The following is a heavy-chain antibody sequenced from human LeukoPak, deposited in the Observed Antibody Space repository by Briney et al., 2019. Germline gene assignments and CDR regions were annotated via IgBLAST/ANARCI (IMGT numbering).Heavy chain of an antibody. D-gene: IGHD2/OR15-2a*01. J-gene: IGHJ4*02. CDR1: KFTFSSYW. V-gene: IGHV3-49*04. CDR2: IRSKAYGGTT. Sequence: PGGSLRLSCAASKFTFSSYWMGWVRQAPGKGLEWVGFIRSKAYGGTTEYAASVKGRFTISRDDSKSIAYLQMNSLKTEDTAVYYCTRDVSFDYWGQGTLVTVSS. CDR3: TRDVSFDY.